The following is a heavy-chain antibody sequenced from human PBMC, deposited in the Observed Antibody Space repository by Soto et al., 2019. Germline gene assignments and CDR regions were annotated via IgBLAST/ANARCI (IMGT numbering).Heavy chain of an antibody. CDR1: GFTFSSYG. V-gene: IGHV3-33*01. J-gene: IGHJ4*02. CDR3: ARDPSWYVFDY. D-gene: IGHD6-13*01. Sequence: GGALRLSCAASGFTFSSYGMHWVRQAPGKGLEWVAVIWYDGSNKYYADSVKGRFTISRDNSKNTLYLQMNSLRAEDTAVYYCARDPSWYVFDYWGQGTLVTVSS. CDR2: IWYDGSNK.